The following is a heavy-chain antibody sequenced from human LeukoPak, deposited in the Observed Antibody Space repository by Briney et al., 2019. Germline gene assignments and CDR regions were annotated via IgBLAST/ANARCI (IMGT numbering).Heavy chain of an antibody. CDR3: ARVRDIAAAGKEVGY. Sequence: GGSLRLSCAASGFTFSSYEMNWVRQAPGKGLEWVSYISRSGSTIYYADSVKGRFTISRDNAKNSLYLQMNSLRAEDTAVYYCARVRDIAAAGKEVGYWGQGTLVTVSS. V-gene: IGHV3-48*03. CDR1: GFTFSSYE. CDR2: ISRSGSTI. J-gene: IGHJ4*02. D-gene: IGHD6-13*01.